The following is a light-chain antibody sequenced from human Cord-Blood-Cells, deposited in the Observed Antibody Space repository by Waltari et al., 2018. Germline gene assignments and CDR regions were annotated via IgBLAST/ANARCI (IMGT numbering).Light chain of an antibody. Sequence: QSALTQPASVSGSPGQSITISCTGTSRDVGSYNLVSWYQQHPGKAPKPMIYEGSKRPSAFSTRLSRSQSRNTASLTISGLQAEDEADYYCCSYAGSSTFVFGTGTKVTVL. CDR2: EGS. CDR3: CSYAGSSTFV. V-gene: IGLV2-23*03. CDR1: SRDVGSYNL. J-gene: IGLJ1*01.